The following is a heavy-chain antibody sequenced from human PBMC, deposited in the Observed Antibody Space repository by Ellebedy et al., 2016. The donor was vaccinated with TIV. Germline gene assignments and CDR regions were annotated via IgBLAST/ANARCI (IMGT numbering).Heavy chain of an antibody. Sequence: PGGSLRLSCAASGFTFSGFGIHWVRQAPGKGLEWVAIIWYDGSNAYYADSVKGRFTISRDNSKNTLYLQLNSLRGEDTAVYYCARKVPAPTTVPPNWYCDLWGRGTLVTVSS. D-gene: IGHD4-17*01. CDR2: IWYDGSNA. CDR1: GFTFSGFG. CDR3: ARKVPAPTTVPPNWYCDL. V-gene: IGHV3-33*01. J-gene: IGHJ2*01.